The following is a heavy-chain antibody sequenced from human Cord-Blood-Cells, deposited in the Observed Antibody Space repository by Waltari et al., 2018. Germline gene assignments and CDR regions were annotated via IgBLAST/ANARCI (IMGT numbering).Heavy chain of an antibody. CDR3: ARSVFGVVISYYYYYMDV. CDR2: IIPILGIA. J-gene: IGHJ6*03. V-gene: IGHV1-69*09. Sequence: QVQLVQSGAEVKKPGSSVKVSCKASGGTFSSYAISWVRQAPGQGLEWMGRIIPILGIANYAQKFQGRVTITADKSTSTAYMELSSLRSEDTAVYYCARSVFGVVISYYYYYMDVWGKGTTVTVSS. D-gene: IGHD3-3*01. CDR1: GGTFSSYA.